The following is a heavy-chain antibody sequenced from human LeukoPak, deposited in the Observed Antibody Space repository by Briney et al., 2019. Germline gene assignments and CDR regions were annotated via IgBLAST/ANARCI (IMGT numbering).Heavy chain of an antibody. Sequence: ASQTLSLTCTVSGGSISSGGYYWSWLRQHPGKGLEWIVYIYYSGSTYYNPSLKSRVTISVDTSKNQFSLKLSSVTAADTAVYYFARAPLAYCGGDCYSGAFDIWGQGTMVTVSS. CDR1: GGSISSGGYY. CDR2: IYYSGST. V-gene: IGHV4-31*03. CDR3: ARAPLAYCGGDCYSGAFDI. J-gene: IGHJ3*02. D-gene: IGHD2-21*02.